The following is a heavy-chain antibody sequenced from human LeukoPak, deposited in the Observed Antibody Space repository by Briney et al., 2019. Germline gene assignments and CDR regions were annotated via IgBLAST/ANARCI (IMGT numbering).Heavy chain of an antibody. Sequence: GGSLRPSCAASGFTFSSYSMNWVRQAPGKGLEWVSSISSSSSYIYYADSVKGRFTISRDNAKNSPYLQMNSLRAEDTAVYYCARDRPAAFYYMDVWGKGTTVTVSS. D-gene: IGHD2-2*01. V-gene: IGHV3-21*01. CDR3: ARDRPAAFYYMDV. CDR2: ISSSSSYI. J-gene: IGHJ6*03. CDR1: GFTFSSYS.